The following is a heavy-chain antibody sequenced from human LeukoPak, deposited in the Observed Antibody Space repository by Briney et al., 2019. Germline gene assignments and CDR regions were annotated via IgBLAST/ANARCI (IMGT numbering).Heavy chain of an antibody. CDR1: VFTVSINY. Sequence: PGVSLRLSCAASVFTVSINYMSGVRQAPRKGIERGSVIYSGGSTYYAASVKGRFTISRHNSKNTLYLQMNSLRAEDTAVYYCAEVQKSMVTSIDYWGQGTLVTVSS. CDR2: IYSGGST. V-gene: IGHV3-53*01. CDR3: AEVQKSMVTSIDY. D-gene: IGHD5-18*01. J-gene: IGHJ4*02.